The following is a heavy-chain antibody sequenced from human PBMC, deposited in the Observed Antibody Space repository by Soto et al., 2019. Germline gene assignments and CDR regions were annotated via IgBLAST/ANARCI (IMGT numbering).Heavy chain of an antibody. Sequence: PXATLSLTFTVSGGSVSNDNFYWSWIRQPPGKGLEWIGYVHSSGITNYNPSLKRRVTISVDTSRNQFSLRLSSVTAADTAVYYCARGITMGQLPSHFDPWGQGTLVTVSS. CDR1: GGSVSNDNFY. CDR3: ARGITMGQLPSHFDP. CDR2: VHSSGIT. D-gene: IGHD3-16*01. J-gene: IGHJ5*02. V-gene: IGHV4-61*01.